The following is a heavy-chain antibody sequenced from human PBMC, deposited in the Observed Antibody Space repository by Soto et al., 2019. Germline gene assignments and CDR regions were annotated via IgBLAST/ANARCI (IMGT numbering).Heavy chain of an antibody. J-gene: IGHJ4*02. D-gene: IGHD6-13*01. CDR2: ISAYNGNT. CDR3: ARESSSSCHDY. V-gene: IGHV1-18*01. CDR1: GYTFTNFG. Sequence: ASVKVSCKASGYTFTNFGISWVRQAPGQGLEWMGWISAYNGNTNYAQKLQGRVNMTTDTSTSTAYMEVRSLRFDDTAVYYCARESSSSCHDYWGQGTLVTVSS.